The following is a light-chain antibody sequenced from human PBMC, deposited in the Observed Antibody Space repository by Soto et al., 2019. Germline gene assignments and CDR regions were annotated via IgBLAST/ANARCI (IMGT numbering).Light chain of an antibody. J-gene: IGLJ1*01. CDR3: QSYDSSVTLRV. CDR2: GNN. V-gene: IGLV1-40*01. Sequence: QSVLTQPPSVSGAPGQRVTISCTGSSSDIGAGYDVHWYQQLPGTAPKLLIYGNNNRPSGVPDRFSGSKSGTSASLAITGLQADDAADYYCQSYDSSVTLRVFGTGTKVTVL. CDR1: SSDIGAGYD.